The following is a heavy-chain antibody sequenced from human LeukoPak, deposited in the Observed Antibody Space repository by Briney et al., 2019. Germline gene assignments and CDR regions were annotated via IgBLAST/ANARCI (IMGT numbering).Heavy chain of an antibody. Sequence: SQTLSLTCAISGDSVSSNSAAWNWIRQSPSRGLEWLGRTYYRSKWYNDYAVSVKSRITINPDTSKNQFSLKLSSVTAADTAVYYCASMTTVTLSFDYWGQGALVTVSS. V-gene: IGHV6-1*01. CDR3: ASMTTVTLSFDY. CDR1: GDSVSSNSAA. D-gene: IGHD4-11*01. CDR2: TYYRSKWYN. J-gene: IGHJ4*02.